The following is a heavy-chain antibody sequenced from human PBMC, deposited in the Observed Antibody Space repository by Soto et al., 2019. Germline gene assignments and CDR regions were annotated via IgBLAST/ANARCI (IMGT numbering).Heavy chain of an antibody. CDR1: GSSVTRDC. CDR3: ARVTAAAGTRGVDV. Sequence: GASAEVSCQESGSSVTRDCLRWLRQAPGQGLEWMGWISAYNGNTNYAQKLQGRVTMTTDTSTSTAYMELRSLRSDDTAVYYCARVTAAAGTRGVDVWGQGNTVTVSS. CDR2: ISAYNGNT. D-gene: IGHD6-13*01. J-gene: IGHJ6*02. V-gene: IGHV1-18*01.